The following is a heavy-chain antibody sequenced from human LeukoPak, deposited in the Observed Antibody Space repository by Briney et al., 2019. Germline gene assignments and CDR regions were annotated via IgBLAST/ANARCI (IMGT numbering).Heavy chain of an antibody. J-gene: IGHJ6*02. CDR3: ARDFGRTSDWQPRLYFGMDV. CDR2: ITSSISYI. V-gene: IGHV3-21*01. Sequence: KPGGSLRLSCAASGFTFKTYTINWVRQAPGKGLEWVSSITSSISYISYADSVKGRFTISRDNAKNSLSLQMNSLRAEDTAVYYCARDFGRTSDWQPRLYFGMDVWGQGTTVTVSS. CDR1: GFTFKTYT. D-gene: IGHD2-2*01.